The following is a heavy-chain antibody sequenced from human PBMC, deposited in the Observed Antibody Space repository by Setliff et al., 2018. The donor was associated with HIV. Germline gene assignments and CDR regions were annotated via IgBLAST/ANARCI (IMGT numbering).Heavy chain of an antibody. V-gene: IGHV1-18*01. CDR3: ARIRAGALLNAFDI. CDR1: GYTFSNFA. D-gene: IGHD1-26*01. Sequence: EASVMVSCKASGYTFSNFAIGWLRQAPGQGLEWMGWISSYSDNTFYARSLQGRVTMTTDTASSTSYMELRSLRSDDTAMYYCARIRAGALLNAFDIWAQGTMVTVSS. CDR2: ISSYSDNT. J-gene: IGHJ3*02.